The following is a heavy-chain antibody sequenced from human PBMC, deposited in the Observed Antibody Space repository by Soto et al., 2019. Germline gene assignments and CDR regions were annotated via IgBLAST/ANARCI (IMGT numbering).Heavy chain of an antibody. Sequence: QVQLVQSGAEVKKPGASVKVSCKASGYTFTSYYMHWVRQAPGQGLEWRGIINPSGGSTSYAQKFQGRVTTTGETPTTTVYMELSSLRSEDTAVYYCARVDYGGNSGGGVDYWGQGTLVTVSS. V-gene: IGHV1-46*03. CDR3: ARVDYGGNSGGGVDY. D-gene: IGHD4-17*01. CDR1: GYTFTSYY. J-gene: IGHJ4*02. CDR2: INPSGGST.